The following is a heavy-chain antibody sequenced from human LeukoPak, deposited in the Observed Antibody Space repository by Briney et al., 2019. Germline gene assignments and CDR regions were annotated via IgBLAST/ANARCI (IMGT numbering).Heavy chain of an antibody. CDR3: ARDKGLR. CDR1: GFTFSSHA. CDR2: ISYDGSNK. Sequence: GGSLRLSCAASGFTFSSHAMHWVRQAPGKGLEWVAVISYDGSNKYYADSVKGRFTISRDNSKNTLYLQMNSLRAEDTAVYYCARDKGLRWGQGTLVTVSS. J-gene: IGHJ4*02. D-gene: IGHD4-17*01. V-gene: IGHV3-30-3*01.